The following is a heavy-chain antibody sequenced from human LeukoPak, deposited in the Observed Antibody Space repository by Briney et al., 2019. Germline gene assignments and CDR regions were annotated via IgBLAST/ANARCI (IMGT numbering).Heavy chain of an antibody. J-gene: IGHJ6*03. Sequence: ASVKVSCKASGYTFTSYYMHWVRQAPGQGLEWMGWINPNSGGTNYAQKFQGRVTMTRDTSISTAYMELSRLRSDDTAVYYCARGGGVLGYYYYMDVWGKGTTVTISS. CDR1: GYTFTSYY. D-gene: IGHD2-8*02. CDR3: ARGGGVLGYYYYMDV. V-gene: IGHV1-2*02. CDR2: INPNSGGT.